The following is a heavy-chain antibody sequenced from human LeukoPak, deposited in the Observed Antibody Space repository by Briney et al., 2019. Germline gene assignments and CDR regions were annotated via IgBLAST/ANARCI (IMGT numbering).Heavy chain of an antibody. CDR3: AKDPKPKYYYGSGPLFDY. V-gene: IGHV3-23*01. CDR2: ISGSGGST. D-gene: IGHD3-10*01. J-gene: IGHJ4*02. CDR1: GFTFSSYS. Sequence: GGSLRLSCAASGFTFSSYSMNWVRQAPGKGLEWVSAISGSGGSTYYADSVKGRFTISRDNSKNTLYLQMNSLRAEDTAVYYCAKDPKPKYYYGSGPLFDYWGQGTLVTVSS.